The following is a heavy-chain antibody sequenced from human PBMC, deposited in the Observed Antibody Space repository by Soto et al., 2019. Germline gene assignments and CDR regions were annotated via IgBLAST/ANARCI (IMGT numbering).Heavy chain of an antibody. CDR3: ARGHRSRAGYYGSGSYTYYYYMDV. V-gene: IGHV4-34*01. CDR2: INHSGST. CDR1: GGSFSGYY. D-gene: IGHD3-10*01. Sequence: SETLSLTCAVYGGSFSGYYWSWIRQPPGKGLEWIGEINHSGSTNYNPSLKSRVTISVDTSKNQFSLKLSSVTAADTAVYYCARGHRSRAGYYGSGSYTYYYYMDVWGKGTTVTAP. J-gene: IGHJ6*03.